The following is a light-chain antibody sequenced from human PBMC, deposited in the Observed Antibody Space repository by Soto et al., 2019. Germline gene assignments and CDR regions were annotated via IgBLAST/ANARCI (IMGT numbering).Light chain of an antibody. J-gene: IGKJ4*01. Sequence: EIVLTQTPGIVSLSPGERVILSCRASQTVDSRYLAWYQQKHGQAPRLLIYGASNRARGIPDRFSGSGSGTDFTLTISSLQAEDVAVYYCQQYYSTPPTFGGGTKVDI. V-gene: IGKV3-20*01. CDR1: QTVDSRY. CDR3: QQYYSTPPT. CDR2: GAS.